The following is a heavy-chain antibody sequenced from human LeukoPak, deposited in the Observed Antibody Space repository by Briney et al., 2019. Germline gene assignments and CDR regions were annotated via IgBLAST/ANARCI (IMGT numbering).Heavy chain of an antibody. CDR1: GFTFSSYS. D-gene: IGHD3-22*01. CDR2: ISSSSSYI. CDR3: AKDFSVYYYDSRVLDY. Sequence: GGSLRLSCAASGFTFSSYSMNWVRQAPGKGLEWVSSISSSSSYIYYADSVKGRFTISRDNAKNSLYLQMNSLRAEDTAVYYCAKDFSVYYYDSRVLDYWGQGTLVTVSS. V-gene: IGHV3-21*01. J-gene: IGHJ4*02.